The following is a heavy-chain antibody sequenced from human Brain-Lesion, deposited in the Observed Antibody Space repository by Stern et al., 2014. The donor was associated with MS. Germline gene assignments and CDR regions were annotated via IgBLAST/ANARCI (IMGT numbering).Heavy chain of an antibody. V-gene: IGHV3-74*02. J-gene: IGHJ4*02. Sequence: EDQLVESEGGLVQPGGSLRLSCAASGFTFSNSWMHWVRQAPGKGLVWVSRINRDGSTTTYADSVKGRFTISRDNAKNTLYLQMSSLRAEDTAVYYCTILSGPYDHWGQGTLVTVSS. CDR1: GFTFSNSW. D-gene: IGHD3-10*01. CDR3: TILSGPYDH. CDR2: INRDGSTT.